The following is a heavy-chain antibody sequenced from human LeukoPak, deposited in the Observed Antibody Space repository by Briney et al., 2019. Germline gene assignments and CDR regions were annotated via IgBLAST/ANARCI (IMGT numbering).Heavy chain of an antibody. D-gene: IGHD4-17*01. CDR2: ISAYNGNT. CDR3: ARDRVGGDLTGVCLY. V-gene: IGHV1-18*01. J-gene: IGHJ4*01. CDR1: GYPFDNFG. Sequence: AAVKVSCKASGYPFDNFGLTWVRQAPGQGLEWMGWISAYNGNTHYAQKFRGRLTLTTETSTSTAYLELRSLKSDDTAVYYCARDRVGGDLTGVCLYWGQGTLVTVSS.